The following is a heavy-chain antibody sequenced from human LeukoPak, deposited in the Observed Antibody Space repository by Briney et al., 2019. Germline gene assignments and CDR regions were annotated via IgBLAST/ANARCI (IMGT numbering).Heavy chain of an antibody. CDR2: INHSGST. Sequence: SETLSLTCAVYGGSFSGYYWSWIRQPPGKGLEWIGEINHSGSTNYNPSPKSRVTISVDTSKNQFSLKLSSVTAADTAVYYCARGGIAVAGNDYWGQGTLVTVSS. CDR3: ARGGIAVAGNDY. CDR1: GGSFSGYY. V-gene: IGHV4-34*01. D-gene: IGHD6-19*01. J-gene: IGHJ4*02.